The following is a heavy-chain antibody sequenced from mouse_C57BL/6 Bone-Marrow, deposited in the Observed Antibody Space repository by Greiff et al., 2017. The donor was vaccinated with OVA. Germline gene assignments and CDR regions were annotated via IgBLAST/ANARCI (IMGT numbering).Heavy chain of an antibody. J-gene: IGHJ1*03. V-gene: IGHV1-62-2*01. CDR1: GYTFTEYT. Sequence: VKLMESGAELVKPGASVKLSCKASGYTFTEYTIHWVKQRPGQGLEWIGWVYPGSGSIKYNEKFKDKATLTADKSSSTVYRELSRLTSEDSAVYFCARDRAYYSNSDWYFDVWGTGTTVTVSS. D-gene: IGHD2-5*01. CDR3: ARDRAYYSNSDWYFDV. CDR2: VYPGSGSI.